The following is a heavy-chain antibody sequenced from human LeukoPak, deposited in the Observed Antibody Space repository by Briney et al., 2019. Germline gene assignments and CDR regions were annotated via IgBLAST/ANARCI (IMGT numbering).Heavy chain of an antibody. CDR1: ADSISTYY. J-gene: IGHJ4*02. CDR3: ARHDYYDSSGYPNTFDY. CDR2: IYYSGST. D-gene: IGHD3-22*01. Sequence: PSETLSLTCTVSADSISTYYWNWIRQSPGKGLEWIGSIYYSGSTYYNPSLKSRVTISVDTSKNQFSLKLSSVTAADTAVYYCARHDYYDSSGYPNTFDYWGQGTLVTVSS. V-gene: IGHV4-59*05.